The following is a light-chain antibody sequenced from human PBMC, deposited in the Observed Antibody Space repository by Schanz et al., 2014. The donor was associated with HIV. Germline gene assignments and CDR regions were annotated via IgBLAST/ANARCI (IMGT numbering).Light chain of an antibody. CDR3: LQYNDNPLT. J-gene: IGKJ4*01. CDR2: GAS. Sequence: DVQMTQSPSTLSASVGDRVTITCRATQSISPWLAWYQQKPGKAPKLLTYGASTLQSGVPPRFSGSGSGTDFTLTISSLQPEDFATYYCLQYNDNPLTFGGGTKVEIK. CDR1: QSISPW. V-gene: IGKV1-5*01.